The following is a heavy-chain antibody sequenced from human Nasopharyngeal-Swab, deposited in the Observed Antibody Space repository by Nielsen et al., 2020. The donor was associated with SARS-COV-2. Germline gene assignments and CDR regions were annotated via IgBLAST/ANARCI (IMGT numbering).Heavy chain of an antibody. J-gene: IGHJ5*02. CDR1: GYTFSSYG. V-gene: IGHV1-18*01. D-gene: IGHD2-15*01. Sequence: SVEVSCKASGYTFSSYGISWVRQAPGQGLEWMGWISAYNGNTNYAQKLQGRVTMTTDTSTSTAYMELRSLRSDDTAVYYCARGGDPREVVAATDCFDPWGQGTLVTVSS. CDR2: ISAYNGNT. CDR3: ARGGDPREVVAATDCFDP.